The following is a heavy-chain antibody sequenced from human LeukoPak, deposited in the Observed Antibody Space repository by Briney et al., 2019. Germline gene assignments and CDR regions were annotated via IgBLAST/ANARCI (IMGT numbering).Heavy chain of an antibody. Sequence: GGSLRLSCAASGFTFSGYSMNWVRQAPGKGLEWVSSISSGSSYIYYADSVKGRFTISRDNAKNSLYLQMNSLRGEDTAVYYCARDRPKTIFGVVIIRAGLDYWGQGTLVTVSS. CDR2: ISSGSSYI. D-gene: IGHD3-3*01. J-gene: IGHJ4*02. V-gene: IGHV3-21*01. CDR1: GFTFSGYS. CDR3: ARDRPKTIFGVVIIRAGLDY.